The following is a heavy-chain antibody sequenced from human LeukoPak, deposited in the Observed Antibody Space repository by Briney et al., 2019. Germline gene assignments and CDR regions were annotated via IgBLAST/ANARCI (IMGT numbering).Heavy chain of an antibody. Sequence: GGSLRLSCEASGFTFNTYSMNWARQAPGKGLEWVSSIDSSGGYMFYADSVRGRFTISRDNAKNSLYLQMNSLRAEDTAMYYCARCPYYYYMDVWGKGTTVTISS. CDR2: IDSSGGYM. J-gene: IGHJ6*03. CDR1: GFTFNTYS. V-gene: IGHV3-21*01. CDR3: ARCPYYYYMDV.